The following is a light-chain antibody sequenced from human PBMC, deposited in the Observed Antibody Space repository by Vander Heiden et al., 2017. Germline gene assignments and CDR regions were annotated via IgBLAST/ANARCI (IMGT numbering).Light chain of an antibody. CDR2: AAS. CDR1: QSISSY. V-gene: IGKV1-39*01. CDR3: QQSYSTPPLT. Sequence: DPVTITCRASQSISSYLTWYQQKPGKAPKLLIYAASSLQSGVPSRFSGSGSGTDFTLTISSLQPEDFATYYCQQSYSTPPLTFGGGTKVEIK. J-gene: IGKJ4*01.